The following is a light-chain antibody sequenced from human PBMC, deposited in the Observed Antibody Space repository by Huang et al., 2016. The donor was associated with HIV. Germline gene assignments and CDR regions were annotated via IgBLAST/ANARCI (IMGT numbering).Light chain of an antibody. CDR3: QQSYSTPFYT. CDR2: AAS. Sequence: DILMTQSPSSLSASVGDRITITYRSSQSGSTYLNWYQQKPGKAPKLLIYAASSWQIWVPSRCSGSGSATDFTLTISSLQPDDFATYYCQQSYSTPFYTFGQGTKLEIK. CDR1: QSGSTY. J-gene: IGKJ2*01. V-gene: IGKV1-39*01.